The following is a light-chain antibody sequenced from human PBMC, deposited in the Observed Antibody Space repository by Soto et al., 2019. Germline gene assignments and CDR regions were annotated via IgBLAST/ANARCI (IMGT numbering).Light chain of an antibody. J-gene: IGKJ1*01. CDR1: QSVSSSY. Sequence: EIELTQSPGTLSLSPGERATLSCRASQSVSSSYLAWYQQKPGQAPRLLIYDASSRATGIPDRFSGSGSGTDFTLTISSLQSEDFAVYYCQQYNNWPWTFGQGTKVEIK. CDR3: QQYNNWPWT. CDR2: DAS. V-gene: IGKV3D-20*02.